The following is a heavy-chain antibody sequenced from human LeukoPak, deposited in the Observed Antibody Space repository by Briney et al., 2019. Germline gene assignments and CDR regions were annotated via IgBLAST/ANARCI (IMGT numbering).Heavy chain of an antibody. D-gene: IGHD3-3*01. CDR2: ISGSGGST. CDR1: GGTFSSYA. Sequence: SCKASGGTFSSYAMSWVRQAPGKGLEWVSAISGSGGSTYYADSVKGRFTISRDNSKNTLYLQMNSLRAEDTAVYYCAKDSNSLAYYDFWSGYYPYFDYWGQGTLVTVSS. CDR3: AKDSNSLAYYDFWSGYYPYFDY. V-gene: IGHV3-23*01. J-gene: IGHJ4*02.